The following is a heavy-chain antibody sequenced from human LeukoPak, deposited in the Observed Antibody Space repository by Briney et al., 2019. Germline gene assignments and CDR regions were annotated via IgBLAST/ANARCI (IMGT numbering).Heavy chain of an antibody. Sequence: GSLRLSCAASGFTFSNSWMTWVRQAPGKGLEWISHISNFGDIIHYADSVEGRFTISRDNDKNSIYLQMNSLRAEDTAVYYCAKDATPALGTVYMDVWGKGTTVTISS. CDR2: ISNFGDII. J-gene: IGHJ6*03. CDR1: GFTFSNSW. V-gene: IGHV3-48*03. D-gene: IGHD6-13*01. CDR3: AKDATPALGTVYMDV.